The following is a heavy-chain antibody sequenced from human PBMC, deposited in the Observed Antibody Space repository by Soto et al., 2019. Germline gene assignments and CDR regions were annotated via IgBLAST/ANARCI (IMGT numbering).Heavy chain of an antibody. D-gene: IGHD3-10*01. Sequence: EVQLLESGGGLVQPGGSLRLSCAASGFTFSNYAMSWVRQAPGKGLEWVSGTSGSGGGTYYPDSVKGRFTISRDNSKNTLYLQMNSLGAEDTAVYYCAKGRLLYFGELSIMEVPFDYWGQGALVTVSS. CDR3: AKGRLLYFGELSIMEVPFDY. V-gene: IGHV3-23*01. CDR1: GFTFSNYA. J-gene: IGHJ4*02. CDR2: TSGSGGGT.